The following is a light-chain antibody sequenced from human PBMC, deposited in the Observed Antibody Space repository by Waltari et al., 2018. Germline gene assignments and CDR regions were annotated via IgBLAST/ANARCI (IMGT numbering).Light chain of an antibody. J-gene: IGKJ4*01. V-gene: IGKV1-5*03. CDR1: QSISHW. CDR2: KAS. Sequence: DIQMTQSPSTLSASVGDRVTITCRASQSISHWLAWYQQKPGKAPELLISKASSLEKEVPSRFSGSGSGTEFTLTITNLQPDDFATFYCQRYDDYPPTFGGGTKVEIK. CDR3: QRYDDYPPT.